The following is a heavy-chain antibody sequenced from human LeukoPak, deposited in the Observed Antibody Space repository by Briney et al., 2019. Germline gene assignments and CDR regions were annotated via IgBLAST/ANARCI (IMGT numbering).Heavy chain of an antibody. J-gene: IGHJ4*02. Sequence: GGSLRLSCAASGFTFSDYYMSWIRQAPGKGLEWASYISSSGSTIYYADSVKGRFTISRDNAKNSLYLQMNSLRAEDTAVYYCARDFLVSNYYDSSGYPYFDYWGQGTLVTVSS. CDR1: GFTFSDYY. D-gene: IGHD3-22*01. CDR2: ISSSGSTI. CDR3: ARDFLVSNYYDSSGYPYFDY. V-gene: IGHV3-11*01.